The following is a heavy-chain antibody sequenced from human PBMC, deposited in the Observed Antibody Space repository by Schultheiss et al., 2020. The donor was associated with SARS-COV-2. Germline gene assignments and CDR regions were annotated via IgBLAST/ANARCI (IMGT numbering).Heavy chain of an antibody. CDR1: GFIFRNYG. D-gene: IGHD6-19*01. Sequence: GESLKISCAASGFIFRNYGMGWVRQAPGKGLEWVSAISAGGENTYYADSMQGRVTISRDNAKNSLYLQMNSLRAEDTAVYYCAKQNLAVAISYYYYGLDVWGQGTTVTVSS. CDR2: ISAGGENT. V-gene: IGHV3-23*01. J-gene: IGHJ6*02. CDR3: AKQNLAVAISYYYYGLDV.